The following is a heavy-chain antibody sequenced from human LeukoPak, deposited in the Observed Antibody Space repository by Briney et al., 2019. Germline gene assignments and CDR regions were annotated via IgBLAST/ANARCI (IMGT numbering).Heavy chain of an antibody. CDR3: ARDMGSKYCSSTSCYPGRY. Sequence: GRSLRLSCAASGFTFSSYAMHWVRQAPGKGLEWVAVISYDGSNKYYADSVKGRFTISRDNSKNTLYLQMNSLRAEDTAVYYCARDMGSKYCSSTSCYPGRYWGQGTLVTVSS. V-gene: IGHV3-30-3*01. CDR1: GFTFSSYA. D-gene: IGHD2-2*01. J-gene: IGHJ4*02. CDR2: ISYDGSNK.